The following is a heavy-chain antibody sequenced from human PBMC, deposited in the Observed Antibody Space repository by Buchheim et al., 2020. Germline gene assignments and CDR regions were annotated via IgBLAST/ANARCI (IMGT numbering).Heavy chain of an antibody. CDR1: GGSFSGYY. CDR2: INHSGST. V-gene: IGHV4-34*01. J-gene: IGHJ5*02. CDR3: ARPGLRITIFGGNNWFDP. D-gene: IGHD3-3*01. Sequence: QVQLQQWGAGLLKPSETLSLTCAVYGGSFSGYYWSWIRQPPGKGLEWIGEINHSGSTNYNPSLKSRVTISVATSKNQFSLKLSSVTAADTAVYYCARPGLRITIFGGNNWFDPWGQGTL.